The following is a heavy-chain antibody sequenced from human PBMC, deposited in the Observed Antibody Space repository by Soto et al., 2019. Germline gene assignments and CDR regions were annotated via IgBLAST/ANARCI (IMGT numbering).Heavy chain of an antibody. CDR3: ARVHTYYYYSGSFDY. CDR1: GYTFTGYY. Sequence: ASVKVSCKASGYTFTGYYLHWLRQAPGQGLEWMGWTNPNNGDTNYAQNFQGRVTMTRDTSISTAYMELSGLRSDDTAVYYCARVHTYYYYSGSFDYWGQGTLVTVSS. CDR2: TNPNNGDT. V-gene: IGHV1-2*02. D-gene: IGHD2-15*01. J-gene: IGHJ4*02.